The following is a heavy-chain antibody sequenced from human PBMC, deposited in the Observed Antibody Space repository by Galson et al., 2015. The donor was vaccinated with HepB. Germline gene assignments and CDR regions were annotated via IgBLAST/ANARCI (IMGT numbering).Heavy chain of an antibody. CDR3: ARGGERATLKEDDYVWGSYRLDY. Sequence: SVKVSCKASGGTFSSYAISWVRQAPGQGLEWMGGIIPIFGTANYAQKFQGRVTITADESTSTAYMELSSLRSEDTAVYYCARGGERATLKEDDYVWGSYRLDYWGQGTLVTVSS. J-gene: IGHJ4*02. CDR2: IIPIFGTA. CDR1: GGTFSSYA. V-gene: IGHV1-69*13. D-gene: IGHD3-16*02.